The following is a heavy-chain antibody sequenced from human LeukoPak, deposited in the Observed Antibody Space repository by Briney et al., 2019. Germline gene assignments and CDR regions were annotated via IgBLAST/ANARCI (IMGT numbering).Heavy chain of an antibody. Sequence: PSETLPLTCTVSGDSISGGTFYWGWVRQPPGQGLEWIGSIHFNGNTYYNPSLKSPVTISVDMPKNQFSLNLSSVTVADTAVYYCAGRVGATIWTGLHFWGQGILVTVSS. CDR2: IHFNGNT. D-gene: IGHD1-26*01. CDR1: GDSISGGTFY. J-gene: IGHJ4*02. V-gene: IGHV4-39*01. CDR3: AGRVGATIWTGLHF.